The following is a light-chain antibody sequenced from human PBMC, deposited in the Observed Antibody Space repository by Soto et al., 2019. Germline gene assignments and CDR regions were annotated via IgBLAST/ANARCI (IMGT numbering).Light chain of an antibody. V-gene: IGLV2-14*01. Sequence: QSALTQPASVSGSPGQSITISCTGTSSDVGGYNYVSWYQQHPGKAPKLMIYEVSNRPSGVSNRFSGSKSGNTASLTISGLQAEDEAEYYCSSYTNINTRACVFGTGPKLTVL. CDR2: EVS. J-gene: IGLJ1*01. CDR3: SSYTNINTRACV. CDR1: SSDVGGYNY.